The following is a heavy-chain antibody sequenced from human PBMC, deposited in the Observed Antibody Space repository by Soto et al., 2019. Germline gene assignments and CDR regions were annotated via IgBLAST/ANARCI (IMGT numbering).Heavy chain of an antibody. CDR2: IVIGSGNT. CDR3: AASYTSSSGSDV. V-gene: IGHV1-58*01. CDR1: GFNFTTFA. J-gene: IGHJ4*02. D-gene: IGHD6-6*01. Sequence: QMQLVQSGPEVKKPGTSVKVSCKASGFNFTTFAVQWVRQARGQRLEWMGWIVIGSGNTNFAQKFQERVSITRDMSTTTAYMEMRSLTSEDTAVYYCAASYTSSSGSDVWGQGTLVTVSS.